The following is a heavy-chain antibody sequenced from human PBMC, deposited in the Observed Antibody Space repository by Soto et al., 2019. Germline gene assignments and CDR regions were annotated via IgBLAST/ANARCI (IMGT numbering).Heavy chain of an antibody. CDR2: ISGSGGST. J-gene: IGHJ6*02. Sequence: GGSLRLSCAASGFTFSSDAMSWVRQAPGKGLEWVSAISGSGGSTYYADSVKGRFTISRDNSKNTLYLQMNSLRAEDTAVYYCAKDPSSSWYGDYYYGMDVWGQGTTVTVSS. D-gene: IGHD6-13*01. V-gene: IGHV3-23*01. CDR3: AKDPSSSWYGDYYYGMDV. CDR1: GFTFSSDA.